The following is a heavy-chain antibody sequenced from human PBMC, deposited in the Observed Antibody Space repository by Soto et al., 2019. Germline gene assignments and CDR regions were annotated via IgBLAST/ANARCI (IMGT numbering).Heavy chain of an antibody. D-gene: IGHD4-17*01. J-gene: IGHJ2*01. CDR3: AKDQDATVVNTWYFDR. V-gene: IGHV3-30*18. CDR2: ISYDGSNK. Sequence: QVQLVESGGGVVQPGRSLRLSCAASGFTFSSYGMHWVRQAPGKGLEWVAVISYDGSNKYYADSVKGRFTISRDNSKNTRYLQMNSLRAEDTAVYYCAKDQDATVVNTWYFDRWGRGTLVTVSS. CDR1: GFTFSSYG.